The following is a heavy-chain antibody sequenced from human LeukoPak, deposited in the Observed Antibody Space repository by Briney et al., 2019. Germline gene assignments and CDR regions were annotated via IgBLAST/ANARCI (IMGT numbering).Heavy chain of an antibody. V-gene: IGHV1-46*01. CDR3: ARDLRDIVVVPAAMAPYYYYGMDV. CDR2: INPSGGST. D-gene: IGHD2-2*01. Sequence: ASVKVSCKASGYTFTSYYMHWVRQAPGQGLEWMGIINPSGGSTSYAQKFQGRVTMTRDTSTSTVYMELSSLRSEDTAVYYCARDLRDIVVVPAAMAPYYYYGMDVWGQGTTVTISS. CDR1: GYTFTSYY. J-gene: IGHJ6*02.